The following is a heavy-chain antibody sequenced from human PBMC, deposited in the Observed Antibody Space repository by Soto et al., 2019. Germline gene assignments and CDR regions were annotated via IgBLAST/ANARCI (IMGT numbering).Heavy chain of an antibody. D-gene: IGHD1-20*01. CDR3: AKDIRNGNWVDAFDI. Sequence: GGSLRLSCAASGFNFSSYAMSWVRQAPGKGLEWVSAISGSGGSTYYADSVKGRFTISRDNSKNTLYLQMNSLRAEDTAVYYGAKDIRNGNWVDAFDIWGQGTMVTVSS. CDR2: ISGSGGST. CDR1: GFNFSSYA. V-gene: IGHV3-23*01. J-gene: IGHJ3*02.